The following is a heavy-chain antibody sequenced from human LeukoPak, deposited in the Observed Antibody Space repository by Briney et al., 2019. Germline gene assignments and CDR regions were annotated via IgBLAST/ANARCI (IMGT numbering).Heavy chain of an antibody. CDR2: ISGSGDNT. D-gene: IGHD3-22*01. J-gene: IGHJ4*02. V-gene: IGHV3-23*01. CDR3: AKGSYYDSSGSFYFDY. Sequence: GGFLKLSCAASVFYFSSYAIGWVRQAPGKGQEWVSDISGSGDNTYYADSVRGRFTISRDNSKNTLYVQVNSLGTEDTAAYYCAKGSYYDSSGSFYFDYWGQGTLVTVSS. CDR1: VFYFSSYA.